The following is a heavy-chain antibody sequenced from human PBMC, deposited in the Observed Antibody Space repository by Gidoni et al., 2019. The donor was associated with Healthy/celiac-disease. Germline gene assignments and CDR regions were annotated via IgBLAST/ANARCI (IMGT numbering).Heavy chain of an antibody. CDR3: ARVSRDYSSYFGTSGYMDV. D-gene: IGHD4-4*01. CDR1: GGSVSGYY. V-gene: IGHV4-34*01. Sequence: QVQLQQWGAGLLKPSETLSLTCAVYGGSVSGYYWSWIRQPPGKGLEWIGEINHSGSTNYNPSLKSRISISVDTSKKQFSLKLSSVTAADTAVYYCARVSRDYSSYFGTSGYMDVWGKGTTVTVSS. CDR2: INHSGST. J-gene: IGHJ6*03.